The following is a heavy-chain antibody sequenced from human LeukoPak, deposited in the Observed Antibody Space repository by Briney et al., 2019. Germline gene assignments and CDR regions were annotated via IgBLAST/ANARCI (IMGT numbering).Heavy chain of an antibody. CDR1: GGSISSYY. CDR2: IYTSGST. V-gene: IGHV4-4*07. Sequence: SETLSLTCTVSGGSISSYYWSWFRQPAGKGLEWIGRIYTSGSTNYNPSLKSRVTMSVDTSKDQFSLKLSSVTAADTAVYYCARFPAAMGNDAFDIWGQGTMVTVSS. J-gene: IGHJ3*02. CDR3: ARFPAAMGNDAFDI. D-gene: IGHD2-2*01.